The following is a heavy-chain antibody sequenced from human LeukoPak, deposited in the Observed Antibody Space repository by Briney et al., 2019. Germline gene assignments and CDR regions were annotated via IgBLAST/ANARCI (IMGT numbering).Heavy chain of an antibody. V-gene: IGHV1-2*02. CDR2: INPNSGGT. J-gene: IGHJ4*02. Sequence: GASVKVSCMASGYTFTGYYMHWVRQAPGQGLEWMGWINPNSGGTNYAQKFQGRVTMTRDTSISTAYMELSRLRSDDTAVYYCARGDADYYDSSGYFDYWGQGTLVTVSS. CDR1: GYTFTGYY. CDR3: ARGDADYYDSSGYFDY. D-gene: IGHD3-22*01.